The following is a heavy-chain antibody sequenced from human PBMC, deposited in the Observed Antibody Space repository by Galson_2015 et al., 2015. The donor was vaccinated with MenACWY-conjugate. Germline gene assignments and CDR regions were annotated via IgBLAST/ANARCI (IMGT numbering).Heavy chain of an antibody. Sequence: LSLTCSVSGASISTGYWRWIRQPPGKGLEWIGYIHYSGSTKYNPSLKTRITMSLDTSENQFSLKLSSATAADTAVYYCARWVAVKMIEYCGQGTLVTVSS. J-gene: IGHJ4*02. CDR2: IHYSGST. CDR3: ARWVAVKMIEY. V-gene: IGHV4-59*01. D-gene: IGHD6-19*01. CDR1: GASISTGY.